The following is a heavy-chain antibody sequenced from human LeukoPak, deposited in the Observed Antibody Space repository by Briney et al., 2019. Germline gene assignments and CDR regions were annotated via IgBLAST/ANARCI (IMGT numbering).Heavy chain of an antibody. V-gene: IGHV3-15*01. Sequence: GGSLRLSCAASGFTFSNAWMSWVRQAPGKGLEWVGRIKSKTDGGTTDYAAPVKGRFTISRDDSKNTLYLQMNSLKTEDTAVYYCTTDVESTMVRGVITFFDYWGQGTLVTVSS. CDR2: IKSKTDGGTT. D-gene: IGHD3-10*01. J-gene: IGHJ4*02. CDR1: GFTFSNAW. CDR3: TTDVESTMVRGVITFFDY.